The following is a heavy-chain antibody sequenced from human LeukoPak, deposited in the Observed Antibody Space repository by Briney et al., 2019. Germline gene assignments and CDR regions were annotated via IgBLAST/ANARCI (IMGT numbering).Heavy chain of an antibody. Sequence: PSETLSLTCTVSGGSISSSSYYWGWIRQPPGKGLEWIGSIYYSGSTYYNPSLKSRVTISVDTSKNQFPLKLSSVTAADTAVYYCASGPLFTYYDFWSGYPGGYYFDYWGQGTLVTVSS. D-gene: IGHD3-3*01. CDR3: ASGPLFTYYDFWSGYPGGYYFDY. V-gene: IGHV4-39*01. J-gene: IGHJ4*02. CDR2: IYYSGST. CDR1: GGSISSSSYY.